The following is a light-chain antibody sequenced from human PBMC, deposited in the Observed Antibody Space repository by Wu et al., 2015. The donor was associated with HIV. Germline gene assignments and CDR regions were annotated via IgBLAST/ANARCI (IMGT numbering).Light chain of an antibody. CDR2: DVS. J-gene: IGKJ4*01. CDR3: QQRSSWPLT. CDR1: QSVRNL. Sequence: EIVLTQSPVTLPLSPGERATLSCRASQSVRNLLAWYQQKPGQAPRLLIYDVSNRATGIPARFSGSGSGTDFTLTISSLEPEDFAIYYCQQRSSWPLTFGGGTKVEIK. V-gene: IGKV3-11*01.